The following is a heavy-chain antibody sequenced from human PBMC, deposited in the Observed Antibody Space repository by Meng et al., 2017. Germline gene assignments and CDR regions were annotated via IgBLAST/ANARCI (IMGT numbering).Heavy chain of an antibody. Sequence: QVQLVESGGGVGQPGSSLRLSCAVSGFTFSSYAMHWVRQAPGKGLEWVAVISYDGSNKYYADSVKGRFTISRDNSKNTLYLQMNSLRAEDTAVYYCARGKILWWLDYWGQGTLVTVSS. V-gene: IGHV3-30*01. CDR1: GFTFSSYA. CDR2: ISYDGSNK. J-gene: IGHJ4*02. CDR3: ARGKILWWLDY. D-gene: IGHD2-21*01.